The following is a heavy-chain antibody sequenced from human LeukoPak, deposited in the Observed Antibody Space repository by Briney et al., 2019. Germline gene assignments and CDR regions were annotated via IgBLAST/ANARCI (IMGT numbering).Heavy chain of an antibody. J-gene: IGHJ6*03. CDR3: ARVRPGYYYYMDV. Sequence: PSETLSLTCTVSGGSINSYYWSWIRQPPGKGLEWIGYIYYSGSTNYNPSLKSRVTISVDTSKNQFSLKLNSVTAADTAVYYCARVRPGYYYYMDVWGKGTTVTISS. D-gene: IGHD3-10*01. CDR1: GGSINSYY. CDR2: IYYSGST. V-gene: IGHV4-59*01.